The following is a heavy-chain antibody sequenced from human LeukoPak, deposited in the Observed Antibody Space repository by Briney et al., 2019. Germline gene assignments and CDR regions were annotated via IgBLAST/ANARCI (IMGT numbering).Heavy chain of an antibody. J-gene: IGHJ4*02. V-gene: IGHV5-51*01. D-gene: IGHD5-24*01. CDR2: IYPGDSDT. Sequence: GASLKISCKGSGYSFTSYWTGWVRQMPGKGLEWMGIIYPGDSDTRYSPSFQGQVTISADKSVSTAYLQWSSLKASDTAMYYCARHTRWLPFDYWGQGTLVTVSS. CDR1: GYSFTSYW. CDR3: ARHTRWLPFDY.